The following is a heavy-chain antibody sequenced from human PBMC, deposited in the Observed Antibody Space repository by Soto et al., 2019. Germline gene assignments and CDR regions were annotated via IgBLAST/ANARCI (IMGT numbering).Heavy chain of an antibody. V-gene: IGHV4-30-4*01. CDR1: GGSISSGDYY. CDR2: IYYSGST. CDR3: ARFLGGYEYYFDY. J-gene: IGHJ4*02. D-gene: IGHD5-12*01. Sequence: SETLSLTCSVSGGSISSGDYYWSWIRQPPGKGLEWIGYIYYSGSTYYNPSLKSRVTISVDTSKNQFSLKLTSVTGADTAVYYCARFLGGYEYYFDYWGQGTLVTVSS.